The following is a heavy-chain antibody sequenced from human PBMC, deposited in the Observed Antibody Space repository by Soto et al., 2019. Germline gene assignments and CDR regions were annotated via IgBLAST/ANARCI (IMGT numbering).Heavy chain of an antibody. CDR2: IPQEGSDG. CDR1: GFTLSMYS. Sequence: GGSLRLSCEVSGFTLSMYSMTWVRQAPGKGLEWVAKIPQEGSDGHYVDSVKGRFTISRDNARNSVSLQMNSLRAEDTAVYYCARDQLILPAHDFFYGSDVWGQGAKVTVS. J-gene: IGHJ6*02. CDR3: ARDQLILPAHDFFYGSDV. D-gene: IGHD2-21*02. V-gene: IGHV3-7*03.